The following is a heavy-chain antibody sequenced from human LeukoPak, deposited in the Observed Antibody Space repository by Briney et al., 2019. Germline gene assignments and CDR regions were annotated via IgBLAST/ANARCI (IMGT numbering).Heavy chain of an antibody. CDR3: ARLSRSGWYVWFDY. D-gene: IGHD6-19*01. J-gene: IGHJ4*02. CDR1: GYNFTNYW. V-gene: IGHV5-51*01. CDR2: IYPGDSDT. Sequence: GESLKISCKGSGYNFTNYWIGWVRQMPGKGLEWMVIIYPGDSDTRYSPSSQGQVTISVDESINTAYLQWSSLKASDTAIYYCARLSRSGWYVWFDYWGQGTLVTVSS.